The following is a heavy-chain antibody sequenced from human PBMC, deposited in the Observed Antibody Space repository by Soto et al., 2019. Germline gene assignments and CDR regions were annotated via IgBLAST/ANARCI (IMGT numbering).Heavy chain of an antibody. J-gene: IGHJ4*02. CDR3: ARGKGIGWYESSDY. CDR2: IYRDGST. D-gene: IGHD6-19*01. V-gene: IGHV3-53*01. Sequence: EVQLVESGGGLIQPGESLRLSCAASGFTVSISYMRWVRQAPGKGLEWVSTIYRDGSTYYADSVEGRFTISRDNSKNTLYLQMNSLRADDTATYYCARGKGIGWYESSDYWGQGTVVTVSS. CDR1: GFTVSISY.